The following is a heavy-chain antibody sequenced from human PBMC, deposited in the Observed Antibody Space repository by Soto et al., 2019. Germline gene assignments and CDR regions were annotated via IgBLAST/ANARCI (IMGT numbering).Heavy chain of an antibody. V-gene: IGHV5-51*01. CDR1: GYSFTRHW. CDR3: TRDLNYNVNSESFNI. CDR2: IYPGDSDT. Sequence: ESLKISCKGSGYSFTRHWIGWVRQMPGKGLEWMGIIYPGDSDTRYSPSFQGQVTISADKSVSPAYLQWSSLKASDTAMYFCTRDLNYNVNSESFNIWGQGKMVTV. D-gene: IGHD3-10*02. J-gene: IGHJ3*02.